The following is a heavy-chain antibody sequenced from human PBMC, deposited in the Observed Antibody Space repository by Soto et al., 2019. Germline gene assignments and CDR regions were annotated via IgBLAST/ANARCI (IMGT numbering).Heavy chain of an antibody. CDR2: IIPIFGTA. CDR3: ARDIIEVVNAIDLVWFDT. J-gene: IGHJ5*02. CDR1: GGTFSSYA. D-gene: IGHD2-21*01. V-gene: IGHV1-69*13. Sequence: SVKVSCKASGGTFSSYAISWVRQAPGQGLEWMGGIIPIFGTANHAQKFQGRVTITADESTSTAYMELSSLRSEDTAVYYCARDIIEVVNAIDLVWFDTWGQGTLVTVSS.